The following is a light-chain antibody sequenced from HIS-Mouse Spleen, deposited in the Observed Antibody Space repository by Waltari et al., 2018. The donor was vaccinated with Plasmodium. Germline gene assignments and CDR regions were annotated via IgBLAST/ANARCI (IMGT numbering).Light chain of an antibody. J-gene: IGKJ4*01. CDR2: DAY. Sequence: EIVLTQSPATLCFSPGERATLSSRASQSVSSYIAWYQQKPGQAPRPLMYDAYNRATGIQARFSGSGSGTDFTLTIRSLEPEDFAVYYCQQRSNWPRVLTFGGGTKVEIK. CDR1: QSVSSY. CDR3: QQRSNWPRVLT. V-gene: IGKV3-11*01.